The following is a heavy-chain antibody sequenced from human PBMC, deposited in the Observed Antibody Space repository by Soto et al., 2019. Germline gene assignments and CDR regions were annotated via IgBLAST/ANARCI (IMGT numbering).Heavy chain of an antibody. CDR2: ISPAGDT. D-gene: IGHD3-10*01. J-gene: IGHJ4*02. CDR3: ARDPPGSGSYSYDY. Sequence: PGGSLRLSCAASGITVSNNYMSWFRQAPGKGLEWVSAISPAGDTYYADSVKGRFTISRDNSKNTLYFQMNSLRAEDTAVYYCARDPPGSGSYSYDYWGQGTLVTSPQ. V-gene: IGHV3-66*01. CDR1: GITVSNNY.